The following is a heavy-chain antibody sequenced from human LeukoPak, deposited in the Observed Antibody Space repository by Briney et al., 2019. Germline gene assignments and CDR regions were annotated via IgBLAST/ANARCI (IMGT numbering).Heavy chain of an antibody. J-gene: IGHJ4*02. CDR1: GYTFSSYA. V-gene: IGHV3-23*01. CDR3: AKWGDYDILTGYYVPDY. CDR2: ITGSDGSS. D-gene: IGHD3-9*01. Sequence: GGSLRLSCAASGYTFSSYAMSWVRQAPGKGLEWVSAITGSDGSSYYADSVKGRSTISRDNTKNTLYLQVNSLRAEDTAVYYCAKWGDYDILTGYYVPDYWGQGTLVTVSS.